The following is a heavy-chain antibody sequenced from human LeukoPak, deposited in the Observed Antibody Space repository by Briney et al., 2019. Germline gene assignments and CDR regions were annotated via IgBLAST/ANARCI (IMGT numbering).Heavy chain of an antibody. Sequence: SETLSLTCAVYGGSFSGYYWSWIRQPPGKGLEWIGEINHSGSTNYNPSLKSRVTISVDTSKNQFSPKLSSVTAADTAVYYCARWAVAGTFSDYWGQGTLVTVSS. J-gene: IGHJ4*02. V-gene: IGHV4-34*09. CDR1: GGSFSGYY. CDR3: ARWAVAGTFSDY. CDR2: INHSGST. D-gene: IGHD6-19*01.